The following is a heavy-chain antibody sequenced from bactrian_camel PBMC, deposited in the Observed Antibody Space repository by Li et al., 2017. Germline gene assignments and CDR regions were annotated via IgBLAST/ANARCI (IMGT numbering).Heavy chain of an antibody. CDR1: GFTFRNYA. CDR3: TTRAGLLGHFEH. J-gene: IGHJ4*01. Sequence: VQLVESGGGLVQPGGSLRLSCAVSGFTFRNYAMSWVRQTPGKGLEWVSSIYSSGRKTYYSDSVKGRFTMSADNAKNTVYLQMNSLKSEDTALYYCTTRAGLLGHFEHWGQGTQVTVS. V-gene: IGHV3S2*01. CDR2: IYSSGRKT.